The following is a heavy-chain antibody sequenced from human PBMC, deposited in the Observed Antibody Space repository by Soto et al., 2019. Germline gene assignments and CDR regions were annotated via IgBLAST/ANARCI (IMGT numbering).Heavy chain of an antibody. CDR3: ARDDSSGYYYYGMDV. D-gene: IGHD3-22*01. Sequence: SETLSLTCTVSGGSISSGGYYWSWIRQHPGKGLEWIGYIYYSGSTYYNPSLKSRVTISVDTSKNQFSLKLSSVTAADTAVYYCARDDSSGYYYYGMDVWGQGTTVTVSS. CDR2: IYYSGST. J-gene: IGHJ6*02. CDR1: GGSISSGGYY. V-gene: IGHV4-30-4*08.